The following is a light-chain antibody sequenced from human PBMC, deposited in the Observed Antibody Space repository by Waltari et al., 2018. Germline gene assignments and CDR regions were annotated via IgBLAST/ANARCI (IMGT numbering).Light chain of an antibody. CDR2: KAS. CDR3: QQYNSYSWT. J-gene: IGKJ1*01. Sequence: DIQMTQSPSTLSASVGDRVTITCRASQSISSWLAWYQQKPGKAPNLLIYKASTLQSGVPSRFSGSGSWTEFTLTISSLQPDDFATYYCQQYNSYSWTFGQGTKVEIK. V-gene: IGKV1-5*03. CDR1: QSISSW.